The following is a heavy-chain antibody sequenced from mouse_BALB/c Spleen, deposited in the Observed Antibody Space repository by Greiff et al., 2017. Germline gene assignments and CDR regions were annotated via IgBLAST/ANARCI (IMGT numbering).Heavy chain of an antibody. CDR1: GFTFSSYA. V-gene: IGHV5-6-5*01. CDR2: ISSGGST. Sequence: EVKLVESGGGLVKPGGSLKLSCAASGFTFSSYAMSWVRQTPEKRLEWVASISSGGSTYYPDSVKGRFTISRDNARNILYLQMSSLRSEDTAMYYCARRGSNYYGSSYDYFDYWGQGTTLTVSS. CDR3: ARRGSNYYGSSYDYFDY. D-gene: IGHD1-1*01. J-gene: IGHJ2*01.